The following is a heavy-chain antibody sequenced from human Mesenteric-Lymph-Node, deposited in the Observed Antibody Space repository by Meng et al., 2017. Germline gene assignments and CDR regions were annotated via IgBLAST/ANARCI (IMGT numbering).Heavy chain of an antibody. D-gene: IGHD3-22*01. CDR2: IYHSGRT. V-gene: IGHV4-34*01. J-gene: IGHJ4*02. CDR3: ARDIRYYDSSGYAFETSNDY. Sequence: SETLSLTCAVYGGSFSGYYWGWIRQPPGKGLEWIGNIYHSGRTYYNPSLKSRVTISVDTSKNQFSLKLTSVTAADTAVYYCARDIRYYDSSGYAFETSNDYWGQGTLVTVSS. CDR1: GGSFSGYY.